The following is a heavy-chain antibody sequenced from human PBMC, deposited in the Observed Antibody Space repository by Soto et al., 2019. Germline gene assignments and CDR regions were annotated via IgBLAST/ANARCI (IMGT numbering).Heavy chain of an antibody. CDR3: ASEGGAAPGARREWYLDL. Sequence: QVQLVQSGAEVKKPGASVTVSCKTSGYPLTDFYIHWVRQAPGQGLEWMAWINPHTGDTNTALKFQGRVTMTRDTSINTAFMELTRLSSDDTAVYYCASEGGAAPGARREWYLDLSGRGTLVSVSS. CDR2: INPHTGDT. V-gene: IGHV1-2*02. CDR1: GYPLTDFY. D-gene: IGHD6-25*01. J-gene: IGHJ2*01.